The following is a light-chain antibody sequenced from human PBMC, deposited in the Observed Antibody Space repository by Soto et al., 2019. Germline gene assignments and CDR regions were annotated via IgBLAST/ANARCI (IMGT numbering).Light chain of an antibody. J-gene: IGKJ1*01. Sequence: IHLTQSPSSLSASVGDRVTITCRASQEISGYLAWYQQTPGKAPKLLIYGVSTLQDGVSSRFSGRGSGTDFSLTFSSLQPEDFATYYSRHLHWGFGPGT. CDR2: GVS. V-gene: IGKV1-9*01. CDR3: RHLHWG. CDR1: QEISGY.